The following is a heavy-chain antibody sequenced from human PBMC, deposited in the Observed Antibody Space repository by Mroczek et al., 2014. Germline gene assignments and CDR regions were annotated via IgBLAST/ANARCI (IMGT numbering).Heavy chain of an antibody. Sequence: ESGGGVVQPGRSLRLSCAASGFTFSSYGMHWVRQAPGKGLEWVAVISYDGSNKYYADSVKGRFTISRDNSKNTLYLQMNSLRAEDTAVYYCAKXSDTHTTSAFVYWGQGTLVTVSS. D-gene: IGHD5-18*01. CDR1: GFTFSSYG. V-gene: IGHV3-30*18. CDR2: ISYDGSNK. J-gene: IGHJ4*02. CDR3: AKXSDTHTTSAFVY.